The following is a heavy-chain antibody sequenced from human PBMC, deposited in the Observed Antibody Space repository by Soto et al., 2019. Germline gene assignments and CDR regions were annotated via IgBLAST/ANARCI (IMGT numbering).Heavy chain of an antibody. J-gene: IGHJ6*03. CDR2: INHSGST. CDR3: ARGQVLMVYAIRYYYYYYMDV. D-gene: IGHD2-8*01. CDR1: GGSFSGYY. Sequence: PSETLSLTCAVYGGSFSGYYWSWIRQPPGKGLEWIGEINHSGSTNYNPSLKSRVTISVDTSKNQFSLKLSSVTAADTAVYYCARGQVLMVYAIRYYYYYYMDVWGKGTTVTVSS. V-gene: IGHV4-34*01.